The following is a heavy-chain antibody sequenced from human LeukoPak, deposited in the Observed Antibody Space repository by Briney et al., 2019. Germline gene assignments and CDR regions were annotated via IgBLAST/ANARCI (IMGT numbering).Heavy chain of an antibody. CDR2: ISYDGSNK. J-gene: IGHJ4*02. CDR3: ASLARRVTTILDY. V-gene: IGHV3-30*03. Sequence: GRSLRLSCAASGFTFSSYGMHWVRQAPGKGLEWVAVISYDGSNKYYADSVKGRFTISRDNSKNTLFLQMNNLRAEDTALYYCASLARRVTTILDYWGQGTLVTVSP. CDR1: GFTFSSYG. D-gene: IGHD2-21*02.